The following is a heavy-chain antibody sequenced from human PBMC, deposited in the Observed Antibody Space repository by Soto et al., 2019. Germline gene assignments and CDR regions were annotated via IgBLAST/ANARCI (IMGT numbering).Heavy chain of an antibody. CDR1: GDSVSSNSAA. CDR3: ASSRYCTNGLCYFVYRYSRCIDV. Sequence: SQTLSLTCAISGDSVSSNSAAWNWIRQSPSRGLEWLGRTYYRSKWYNDYAVSVKSRITINPDTSKNQFSLQLNSVTPEDTAVYYCASSRYCTNGLCYFVYRYSRCIDVWGQGTRGTVS. V-gene: IGHV6-1*01. J-gene: IGHJ6*02. CDR2: TYYRSKWYN. D-gene: IGHD2-8*01.